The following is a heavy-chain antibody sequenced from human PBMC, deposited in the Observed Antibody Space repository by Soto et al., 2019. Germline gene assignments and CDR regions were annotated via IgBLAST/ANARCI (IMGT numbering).Heavy chain of an antibody. D-gene: IGHD3-10*01. CDR2: INPNSDGT. CDR3: AKSALWFGESFSWFEP. Sequence: GASVKVSCKASGYTFTGYYMHWVRQVPGQGPEWMGSINPNSDGTTAGQKFQGRVTMTRDTSTRTGYMELNNLTSGDTAMYYCAKSALWFGESFSWFEPWGQGTLVTVSS. CDR1: GYTFTGYY. V-gene: IGHV1-2*02. J-gene: IGHJ5*02.